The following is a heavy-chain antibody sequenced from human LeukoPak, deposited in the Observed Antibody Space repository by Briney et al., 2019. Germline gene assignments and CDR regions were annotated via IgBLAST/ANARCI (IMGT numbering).Heavy chain of an antibody. CDR2: INPNSGGT. Sequence: GASVKVSCKASGYTFTDYYMHWVRQAPGQGLEWTGWINPNSGGTNYAQKFQGRVAMTRDTSITTAYVELSRLRFGDTAVYYCARAPAGGKLRFFDYWGQGTLVTVSS. D-gene: IGHD3-3*01. J-gene: IGHJ4*02. CDR1: GYTFTDYY. V-gene: IGHV1-2*02. CDR3: ARAPAGGKLRFFDY.